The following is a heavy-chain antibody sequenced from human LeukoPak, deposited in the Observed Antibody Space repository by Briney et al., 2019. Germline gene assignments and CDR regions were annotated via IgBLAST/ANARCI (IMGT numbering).Heavy chain of an antibody. Sequence: RASETLSLTCTVSGGSISSYYWSWIRQPAGKGLEWIGRIYTSGSTNYNPSLKSRVTMSVDTSKNQFSLKLSSVTAADTAVYYCARESPGAVTTRAFDILGQGTTVTVSS. J-gene: IGHJ3*02. D-gene: IGHD4-17*01. CDR3: ARESPGAVTTRAFDI. V-gene: IGHV4-4*07. CDR2: IYTSGST. CDR1: GGSISSYY.